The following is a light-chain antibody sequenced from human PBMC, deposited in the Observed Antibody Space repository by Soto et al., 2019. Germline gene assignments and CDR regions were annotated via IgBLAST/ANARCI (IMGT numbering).Light chain of an antibody. CDR1: QSVSSSY. V-gene: IGKV3-20*01. J-gene: IGKJ2*01. CDR3: QKYGNYPPNT. Sequence: EIVLTQSPGTLSLSPGERATLSCRASQSVSSSYLAWYQQKPGQAPRLLIYGASSRATGIPDRFSGSGSGTDLTLTISSLEPEVFEWYFGQKYGNYPPNTFGRGTKVRSN. CDR2: GAS.